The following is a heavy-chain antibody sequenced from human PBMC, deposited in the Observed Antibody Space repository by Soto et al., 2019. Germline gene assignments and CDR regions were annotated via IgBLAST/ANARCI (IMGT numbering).Heavy chain of an antibody. CDR1: GGTCSSYA. D-gene: IGHD2-2*01. CDR2: ILPISDTT. CDR3: ARSQGSSTSLEIYYYYYYGMEV. Sequence: QVQLVQSGAEVKKPGSSVKVSCKASGGTCSSYAISWVRQAPGQGLEWMGGILPISDTTNYAQKFQGRVTITADESTSKAYMELSSLRYEDTAVYYCARSQGSSTSLEIYYYYYYGMEVWGQGTTVTVSS. J-gene: IGHJ6*02. V-gene: IGHV1-69*01.